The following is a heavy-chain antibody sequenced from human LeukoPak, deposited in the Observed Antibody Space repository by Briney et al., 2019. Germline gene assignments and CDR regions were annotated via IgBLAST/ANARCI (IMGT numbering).Heavy chain of an antibody. CDR2: INPNSGGT. V-gene: IGHV1-2*02. D-gene: IGHD4-11*01. J-gene: IGHJ5*02. Sequence: ASVKVSCKASGYTFTGYYMHWVRQAPGQGLEWMGWINPNSGGTNYAQKFQGRVTMTRDTSISTAYMELSRLRSDDTAVYYCARDYSDYSNWFDPWGQGTLVTVSS. CDR1: GYTFTGYY. CDR3: ARDYSDYSNWFDP.